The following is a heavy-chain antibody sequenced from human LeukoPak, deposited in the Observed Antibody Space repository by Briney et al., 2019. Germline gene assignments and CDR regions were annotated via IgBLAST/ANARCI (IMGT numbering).Heavy chain of an antibody. J-gene: IGHJ3*02. Sequence: SETLSLTCTVSGGSISSGGYYWSWIRQHPGKGLEWIGYIYYSGSTYYNPSLKSRVTISVDTSKNQFSPKLSSVTAADTAVYYCARDSVTSDAFDIWGQGTMVTVSS. CDR2: IYYSGST. CDR3: ARDSVTSDAFDI. D-gene: IGHD2-21*02. V-gene: IGHV4-31*03. CDR1: GGSISSGGYY.